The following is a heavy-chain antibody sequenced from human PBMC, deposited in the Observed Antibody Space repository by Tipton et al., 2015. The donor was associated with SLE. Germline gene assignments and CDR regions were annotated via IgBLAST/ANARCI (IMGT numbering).Heavy chain of an antibody. D-gene: IGHD2-21*02. CDR3: ARCVTGLSSPYRCDH. CDR1: GYSFAGFLSYW. J-gene: IGHJ4*02. V-gene: IGHV5-51*03. CDR2: IYTADFDT. Sequence: QLVQSGAEVKKPGESLKISCEASGYSFAGFLSYWIGWVRQRPGKGLEWMGIIYTADFDTRYSPSFQGQVTISVDTSINTAYLQWSSLKATDTSIYYCARCVTGLSSPYRCDHWGQGTLVTVSS.